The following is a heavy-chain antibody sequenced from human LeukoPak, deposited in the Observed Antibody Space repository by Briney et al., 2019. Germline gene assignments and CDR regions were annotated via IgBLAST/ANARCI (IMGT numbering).Heavy chain of an antibody. J-gene: IGHJ4*02. V-gene: IGHV3-53*01. CDR1: GFTVSSNY. D-gene: IGHD4-23*01. CDR3: ARDLFPPLPTTTAVPPEFDY. CDR2: IYSGGST. Sequence: GGSLRLSCAASGFTVSSNYMSWVRQAPGKGLEWVSVIYSGGSTYYADSVKGRFTISRDNSKNTLYLQMNSLRAEDTAVYYCARDLFPPLPTTTAVPPEFDYWGQGTLVTVSS.